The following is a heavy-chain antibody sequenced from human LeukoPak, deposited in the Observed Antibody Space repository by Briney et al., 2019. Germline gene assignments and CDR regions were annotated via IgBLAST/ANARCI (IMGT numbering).Heavy chain of an antibody. CDR1: GDSIRNYY. CDR2: IDYSGRT. D-gene: IGHD3-22*01. Sequence: SETLSLTCTVSGDSIRNYYWNWIRQPPGKGLEWIGYIDYSGRTLYNPSLESRVTISRGTSKTQFSLKLSSVTAADTAVYYCARRKDSSRWNGRDNWFDPWGQGTLVTVSS. CDR3: ARRKDSSRWNGRDNWFDP. J-gene: IGHJ5*02. V-gene: IGHV4-59*08.